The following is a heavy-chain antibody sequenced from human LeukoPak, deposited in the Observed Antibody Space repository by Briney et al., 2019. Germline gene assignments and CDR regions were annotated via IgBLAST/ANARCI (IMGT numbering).Heavy chain of an antibody. Sequence: PGGSLRLSRAASGFTFSSYEMNWVRQAPGKGLEWVSYISRSGNTIYYADSVKGRFTVSRDNAKNSLYLQMNSLRAEDTAVYSCARDKRSAGNYYYGMDVWGQGTTVTVSS. CDR3: ARDKRSAGNYYYGMDV. CDR1: GFTFSSYE. D-gene: IGHD6-13*01. CDR2: ISRSGNTI. J-gene: IGHJ6*02. V-gene: IGHV3-48*03.